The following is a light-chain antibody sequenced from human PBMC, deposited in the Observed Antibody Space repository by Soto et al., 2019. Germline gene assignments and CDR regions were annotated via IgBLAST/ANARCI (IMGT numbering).Light chain of an antibody. Sequence: EIVLTQSPGTLSLSPGERATLSCRASQSVSSNYLAWYQQKPGQAPRLLIYRASNRATGIPDRFSGSGSGTDFTLTISRLEPEDFAVYYWHQYGSSPLFTFGPGTTLDIK. CDR3: HQYGSSPLFT. V-gene: IGKV3-20*01. CDR1: QSVSSNY. CDR2: RAS. J-gene: IGKJ3*01.